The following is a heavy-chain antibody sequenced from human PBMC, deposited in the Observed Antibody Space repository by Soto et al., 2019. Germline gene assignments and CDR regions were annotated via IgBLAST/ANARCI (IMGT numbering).Heavy chain of an antibody. Sequence: QVQLVESGGGVVQPGRSLRLSCAASGFTFSSYGMHWVRQAPGKGLEWVAVIWYDGSNKYYADSVKGRFTISRDNSKNTLYLQMNSLRAEDMAVYYCARELMAAAGRKYYYGMDVWGQGTTVTVSS. D-gene: IGHD6-13*01. V-gene: IGHV3-33*01. CDR1: GFTFSSYG. J-gene: IGHJ6*02. CDR2: IWYDGSNK. CDR3: ARELMAAAGRKYYYGMDV.